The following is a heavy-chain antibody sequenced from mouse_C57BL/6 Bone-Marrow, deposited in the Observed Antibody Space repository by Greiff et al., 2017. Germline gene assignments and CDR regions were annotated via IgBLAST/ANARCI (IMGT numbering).Heavy chain of an antibody. CDR3: ARGIYCGNCVYGYIEV. Sequence: QVQLQQSGAELARPGASVKLSCKASGYTFTSYGISWVKQRTGQGLEWIGEIYPRSGNTYYNEKFKGKATLTADKSSSTAYMELRGLTSENSAVYFCARGIYCGNCVYGYIEVWGTGTTVTVSS. D-gene: IGHD2-1*01. V-gene: IGHV1-81*01. CDR1: GYTFTSYG. J-gene: IGHJ1*03. CDR2: IYPRSGNT.